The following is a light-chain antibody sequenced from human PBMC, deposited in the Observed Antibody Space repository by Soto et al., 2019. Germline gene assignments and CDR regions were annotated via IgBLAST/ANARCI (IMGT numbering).Light chain of an antibody. CDR3: QQHYDVPQN. J-gene: IGKJ1*01. CDR1: QSILYSPNNKNY. V-gene: IGKV4-1*01. CDR2: WAS. Sequence: DIVMTQSPDSMAVSLGERATINCKSSQSILYSPNNKNYLAWYQQKPGQPPKLLIYWASTRESGVPDRFSGSGSGTDFTLTISSLQDEDAAVYYCQQHYDVPQNFGQRPKVELK.